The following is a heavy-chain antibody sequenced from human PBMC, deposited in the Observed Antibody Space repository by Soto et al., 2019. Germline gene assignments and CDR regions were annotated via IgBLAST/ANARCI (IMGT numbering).Heavy chain of an antibody. D-gene: IGHD2-2*01. J-gene: IGHJ4*02. CDR3: VKVLARGVGVPRYYFDS. V-gene: IGHV3-74*01. CDR2: INADGTST. CDR1: GFTFSNSW. Sequence: GGSLRLSCAASGFTFSNSWMHWVRQVSGKGLEWVSRINADGTSTSYADSVKGRFTISRDNAKNTLYLHVNSLRAEDTAVYYCVKVLARGVGVPRYYFDSWGQGALVTVSS.